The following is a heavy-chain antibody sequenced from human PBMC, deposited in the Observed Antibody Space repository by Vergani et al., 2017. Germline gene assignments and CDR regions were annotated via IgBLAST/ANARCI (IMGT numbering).Heavy chain of an antibody. V-gene: IGHV3-74*01. J-gene: IGHJ6*03. CDR1: GFTFSSYW. CDR2: INSDGSST. Sequence: EVQLVESGGGLVQPGGSLRLSCAASGFTFSSYWMHWVRQAPGKGLVWVSRINSDGSSTSYADSVKGRFTISRDNSKNTLYLQMNSLRAEDTAVYYCAKRSISYYYYYYYMDVWGKGTTVTVSS. CDR3: AKRSISYYYYYYYMDV. D-gene: IGHD2/OR15-2a*01.